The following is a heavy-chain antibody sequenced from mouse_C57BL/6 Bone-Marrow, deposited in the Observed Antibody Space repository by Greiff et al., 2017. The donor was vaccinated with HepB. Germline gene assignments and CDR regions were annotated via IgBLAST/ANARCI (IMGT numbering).Heavy chain of an antibody. CDR3: ARHANWDPYAMDY. Sequence: EVKLMESGGGLVQPGGSLKLSCAASGFTFSDYYMYWVRQTPEKRLEWVAYISNGGGSTYYPDTVKGRFTISRDNAKNTRYLQMSRLKSEDTAMYYCARHANWDPYAMDYWGQGTSVTVSS. D-gene: IGHD4-1*01. CDR1: GFTFSDYY. CDR2: ISNGGGST. V-gene: IGHV5-12*01. J-gene: IGHJ4*01.